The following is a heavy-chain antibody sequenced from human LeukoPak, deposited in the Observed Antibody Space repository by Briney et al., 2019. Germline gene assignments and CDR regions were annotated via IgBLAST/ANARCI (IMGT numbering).Heavy chain of an antibody. CDR3: ARDPAYFDILTGYYNYGMDV. CDR2: ISSSGSTI. J-gene: IGHJ6*04. Sequence: GGSLRLSCAASGFTFSSYEMNWVRQAPGKGLEWVSYISSSGSTIYYADSVKGRFTISRDNAKNSLYLQMNSLRAEDTAVYYCARDPAYFDILTGYYNYGMDVWGKGTTVTVSS. CDR1: GFTFSSYE. V-gene: IGHV3-48*03. D-gene: IGHD3-9*01.